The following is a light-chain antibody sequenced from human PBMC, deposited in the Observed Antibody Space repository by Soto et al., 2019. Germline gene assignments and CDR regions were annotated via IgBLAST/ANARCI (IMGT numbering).Light chain of an antibody. J-gene: IGKJ5*01. CDR3: QQYENLPVT. V-gene: IGKV1-5*03. CDR1: QTISSW. CDR2: KAS. Sequence: DIQMTQSPSTLSGSVGDRVTIPCRASQTISSWLAWYQQKPGKAPKLLIFKASILEIGVPARFSGSGSGTDFTFTISSLQPEDIATYYCQQYENLPVTFGQGTRLEIK.